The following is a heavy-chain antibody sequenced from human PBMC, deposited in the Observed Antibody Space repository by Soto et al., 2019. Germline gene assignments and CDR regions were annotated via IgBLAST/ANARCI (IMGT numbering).Heavy chain of an antibody. CDR3: ARRGYGSRWPNVYMDV. CDR1: GFTFSSYA. V-gene: IGHV3-23*01. Sequence: GGSLRLSCTASGFTFSSYAMTWVRQAPGRGLEGVSGITASGGRTFYADSVKGRFTISRDNSRSTLYLQMNSLRAEDTAVYYCARRGYGSRWPNVYMDVWGKGTTVTVSS. CDR2: ITASGGRT. J-gene: IGHJ6*03. D-gene: IGHD6-13*01.